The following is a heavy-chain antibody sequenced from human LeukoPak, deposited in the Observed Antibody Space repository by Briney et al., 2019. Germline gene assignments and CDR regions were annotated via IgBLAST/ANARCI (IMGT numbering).Heavy chain of an antibody. Sequence: GGSLRLSCAASGFTFSSYAMSWVRQAPGKGLEWVGQIRSISDGGTTEYTAPVKGRFSISREDSKNTLYLQMNSLRTEDTAVYYCTTVQGNWGQGTLVTVSS. V-gene: IGHV3-15*05. J-gene: IGHJ1*01. CDR2: IRSISDGGTT. CDR1: GFTFSSYA. CDR3: TTVQGN.